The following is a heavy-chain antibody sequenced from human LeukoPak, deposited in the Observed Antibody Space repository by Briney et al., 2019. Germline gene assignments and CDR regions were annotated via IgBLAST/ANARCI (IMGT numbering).Heavy chain of an antibody. J-gene: IGHJ4*02. V-gene: IGHV4-34*01. CDR1: GGSFSGYY. CDR3: ARGRSFRTLPFDY. CDR2: INHSGST. D-gene: IGHD1-14*01. Sequence: SETLSLTCAVYGGSFSGYYWSWIRQPPGKGLEWIGEINHSGSTNYNPSLKSRVTISVDTSKNQSSLKLSSVTAADTAVYYCARGRSFRTLPFDYWGQGTLVTVSS.